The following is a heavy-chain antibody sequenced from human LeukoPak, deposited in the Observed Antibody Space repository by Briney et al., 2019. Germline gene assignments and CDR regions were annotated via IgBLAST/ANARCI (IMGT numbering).Heavy chain of an antibody. J-gene: IGHJ4*02. V-gene: IGHV3-21*01. CDR2: ISNSSSYI. D-gene: IGHD6-13*01. CDR3: AGSIAAAGSYDY. Sequence: SGGSLRLSCAASGFTFSSYSMNWVRQAPGKGLEWVSSISNSSSYIYYADSVKGRFTISRDNAKNSLYLQMNSLRAEDTAAYYCAGSIAAAGSYDYWGQGTLVTVSS. CDR1: GFTFSSYS.